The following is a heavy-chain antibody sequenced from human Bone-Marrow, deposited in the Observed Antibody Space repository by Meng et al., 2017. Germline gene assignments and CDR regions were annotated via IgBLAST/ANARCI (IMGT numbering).Heavy chain of an antibody. D-gene: IGHD2-15*01. CDR3: ARDDDENCSGGSCYSFGAFDI. V-gene: IGHV3-33*01. Sequence: GGSLRLSCAASGFTFSSYGMHWVRQAPGKGLEWVAVIWYDGSNKYYADSVKGRFTISRDNSKNTLYLQMNSLRAEDTAVYYCARDDDENCSGGSCYSFGAFDIWGQGTMVTVSS. CDR2: IWYDGSNK. J-gene: IGHJ3*02. CDR1: GFTFSSYG.